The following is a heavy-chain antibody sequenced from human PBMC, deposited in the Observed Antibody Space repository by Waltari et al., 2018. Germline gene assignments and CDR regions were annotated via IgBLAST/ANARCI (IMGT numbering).Heavy chain of an antibody. D-gene: IGHD5-12*01. J-gene: IGHJ4*02. CDR3: ARGVEMATTRYYFDY. V-gene: IGHV3-30-3*01. Sequence: AMHWVRQAPGKGLEWVAVISYDGSNKYYADSVKGRFTISRDNSKNTLYLQMNSLRAEDTAVYYCARGVEMATTRYYFDYWGQGTLVTVSS. CDR2: ISYDGSNK. CDR1: A.